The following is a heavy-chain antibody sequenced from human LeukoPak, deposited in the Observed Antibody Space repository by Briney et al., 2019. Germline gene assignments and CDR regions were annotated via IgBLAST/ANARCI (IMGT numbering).Heavy chain of an antibody. CDR2: VYYSGNT. CDR3: ARGPTYQPIDF. CDR1: GGSITSSSYC. Sequence: PSETLSLTCTGSGGSITSSSYCWGWIRQPPGKGLEWIGSVYYSGNTYYNSSLKSRVTISVDTSKNHFSLKLSSVTAADTAVYYCARGPTYQPIDFWGQGTLVTVSS. J-gene: IGHJ4*02. D-gene: IGHD2-2*01. V-gene: IGHV4-39*02.